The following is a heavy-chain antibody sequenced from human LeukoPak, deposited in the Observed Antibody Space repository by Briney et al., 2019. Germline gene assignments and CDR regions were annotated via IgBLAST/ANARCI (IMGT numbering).Heavy chain of an antibody. CDR2: IYYSGST. Sequence: PSETLSLTCTVSGGSISSSSYYWGWIRQPPGKGLEWIGSIYYSGSTYYNPSLKSRVTISVDTSKNQFSLKLSSVTAADTAVYYCARGPRYYDILTGYFHHGYYFDYWGQGTPVTVSS. J-gene: IGHJ4*02. CDR3: ARGPRYYDILTGYFHHGYYFDY. D-gene: IGHD3-9*01. V-gene: IGHV4-39*01. CDR1: GGSISSSSYY.